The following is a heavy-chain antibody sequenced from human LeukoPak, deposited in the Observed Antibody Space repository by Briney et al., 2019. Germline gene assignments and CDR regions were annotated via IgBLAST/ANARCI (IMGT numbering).Heavy chain of an antibody. V-gene: IGHV3-30-3*01. CDR3: ARDLRVAGTGDY. J-gene: IGHJ4*02. CDR2: ISYDGSNK. D-gene: IGHD6-19*01. CDR1: GFTFSSYN. Sequence: GGSLRLSCAASGFTFSSYNMNWVRQAPGKGLEWVAVISYDGSNKYYADSVKGRFTISRDNSKNTLYLQMNSLRAEDTAVYYCARDLRVAGTGDYWGQGTLVTVSS.